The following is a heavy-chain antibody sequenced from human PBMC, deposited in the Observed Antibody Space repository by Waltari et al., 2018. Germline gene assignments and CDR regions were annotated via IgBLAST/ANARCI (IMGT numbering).Heavy chain of an antibody. J-gene: IGHJ4*02. CDR3: ARDLGRGLFLDS. D-gene: IGHD2-15*01. Sequence: QLQLQESGPGLVKPSGTLSLTCAVSGDPMSGNSRWSWVRQSPDKGLEWIGRVHRNGRTNYHPSLASRAIVSLDSSMNQFSLRILSATAADTAVYYCARDLGRGLFLDSWGQGTLVTVSP. V-gene: IGHV4-4*02. CDR1: GDPMSGNSR. CDR2: VHRNGRT.